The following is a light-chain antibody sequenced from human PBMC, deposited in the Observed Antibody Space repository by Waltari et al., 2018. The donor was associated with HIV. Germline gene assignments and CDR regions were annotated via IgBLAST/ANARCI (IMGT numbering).Light chain of an antibody. J-gene: IGKJ1*01. Sequence: EIVMTQSPATLSVSPGERATLSCRASQSISSNLAWYQQKPGQAPRLLIYGVSTRTTGTPARFSGSGSGTDFTLTISSLQSEDFAVYYCQQFNSWPRTLGPGTKVET. V-gene: IGKV3-15*01. CDR3: QQFNSWPRT. CDR2: GVS. CDR1: QSISSN.